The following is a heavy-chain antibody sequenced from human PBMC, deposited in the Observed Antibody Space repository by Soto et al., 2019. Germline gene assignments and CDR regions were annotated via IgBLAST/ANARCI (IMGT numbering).Heavy chain of an antibody. J-gene: IGHJ5*02. CDR2: IVVGSGNT. Sequence: ASVKVSCKASGFTFTSSAVQWVRQARGQRLEWIGWIVVGSGNTNYAQKFQERVTITRDMSTSTAYMELSSLRSEDTAVYYCAADRIRDFWSGYYRISNWFAPWGQGTMVTVSS. CDR3: AADRIRDFWSGYYRISNWFAP. V-gene: IGHV1-58*01. CDR1: GFTFTSSA. D-gene: IGHD3-3*01.